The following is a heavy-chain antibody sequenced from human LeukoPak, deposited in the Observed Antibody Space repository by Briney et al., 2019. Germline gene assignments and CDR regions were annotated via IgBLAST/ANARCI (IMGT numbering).Heavy chain of an antibody. D-gene: IGHD3-9*01. CDR2: ISGSGGST. Sequence: GGSLRLSCAASGFTFSNNWMSWVRQAPGKGLEWVSAISGSGGSTYYADSVKGRFTISRDNSKNTLYLQMNSLRAEDTAVYYCAKLVYYDILTGYPGDYWGQGTLVTVSS. J-gene: IGHJ4*02. CDR1: GFTFSNNW. CDR3: AKLVYYDILTGYPGDY. V-gene: IGHV3-23*01.